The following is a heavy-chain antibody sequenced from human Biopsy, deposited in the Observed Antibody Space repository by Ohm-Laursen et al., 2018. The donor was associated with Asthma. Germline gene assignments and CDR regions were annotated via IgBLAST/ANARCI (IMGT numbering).Heavy chain of an antibody. CDR1: GFSFNSYG. Sequence: SLRLSCAASGFSFNSYGMHWVRQAPGKGLEWVAVMSFDGRQTYYADSVKGRFTISRDNSKNTLYLQMNSLRAEDTAVYYCAKERYYDFWSGYPIWGQGTMVTVSS. V-gene: IGHV3-30*18. J-gene: IGHJ3*02. CDR2: MSFDGRQT. D-gene: IGHD3-3*01. CDR3: AKERYYDFWSGYPI.